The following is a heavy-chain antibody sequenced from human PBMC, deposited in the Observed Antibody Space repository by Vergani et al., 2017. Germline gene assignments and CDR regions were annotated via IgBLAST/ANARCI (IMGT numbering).Heavy chain of an antibody. Sequence: QVQLVQSGAEVKKPGASVKVSCKASRYTFTSYAMHWVRQAPGHRLEWMGWINAGNGNRKYSQKFQGRVTITWDTSASTALMELSSLRSEDTAVYYCAREQRNSRGEFDYWGQGTLVTVSS. J-gene: IGHJ4*02. CDR1: RYTFTSYA. CDR2: INAGNGNR. D-gene: IGHD3-16*01. CDR3: AREQRNSRGEFDY. V-gene: IGHV1-3*01.